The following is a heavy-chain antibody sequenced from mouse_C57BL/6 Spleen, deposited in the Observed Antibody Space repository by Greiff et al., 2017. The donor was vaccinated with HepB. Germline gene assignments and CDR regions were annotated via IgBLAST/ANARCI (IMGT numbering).Heavy chain of an antibody. CDR2: IWSGGST. D-gene: IGHD2-4*01. V-gene: IGHV2-2*01. J-gene: IGHJ3*01. Sequence: QVQLKESGPGLVQPSQSLSITCTVSGFSLTSYGVHWVRQSPGKGLEWLGVIWSGGSTDYNAAFISRLSISKDNSKSQVFFKMNSLQADDTAIYYCARVRYDYDDAWFAYWGQGTLVTVSA. CDR1: GFSLTSYG. CDR3: ARVRYDYDDAWFAY.